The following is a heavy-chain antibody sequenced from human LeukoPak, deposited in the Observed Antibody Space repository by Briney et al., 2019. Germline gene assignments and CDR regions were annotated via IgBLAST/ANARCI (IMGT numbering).Heavy chain of an antibody. J-gene: IGHJ4*02. V-gene: IGHV3-48*04. D-gene: IGHD2-2*01. CDR3: ARSAPNRGVLVPAALDY. Sequence: PGGSLRLSCAASGFTFSSYSMNWVRQAPGKGLEWVSYISSSSSTIYYADSVKGRFTISRDNAKNSLYLQMNSLRAEDTAVYYCARSAPNRGVLVPAALDYWGQGTLVTVSS. CDR2: ISSSSSTI. CDR1: GFTFSSYS.